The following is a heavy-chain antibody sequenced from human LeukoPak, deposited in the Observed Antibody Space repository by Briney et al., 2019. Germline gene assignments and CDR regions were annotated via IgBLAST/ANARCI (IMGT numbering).Heavy chain of an antibody. V-gene: IGHV1-18*01. D-gene: IGHD3-3*02. J-gene: IGHJ4*02. CDR1: GYIFTSYG. Sequence: ASVKVSCKASGYIFTSYGINWVRQAPGQGLEWMGWISAHNGNTNYAQKFQGRVIITTDTSTSTAYMELRSLRSDDTAVYYCARWVPFCDYWGQGTLVTVSS. CDR3: ARWVPFCDY. CDR2: ISAHNGNT.